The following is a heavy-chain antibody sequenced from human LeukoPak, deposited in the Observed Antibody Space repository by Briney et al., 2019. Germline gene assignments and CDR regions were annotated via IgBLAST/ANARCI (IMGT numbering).Heavy chain of an antibody. J-gene: IGHJ2*01. CDR2: IYYSGST. Sequence: PSETLSLTCTVSGGSISSGDYYWSWIRQPPGKGLEWIGYIYYSGSTYYNPSLKSRVTISVDTSKNQFSLKLSSVTAADTAVYYCARAVAYYYDSSGYFFDLWGRGTLVTVSS. V-gene: IGHV4-30-4*01. CDR1: GGSISSGDYY. D-gene: IGHD3-22*01. CDR3: ARAVAYYYDSSGYFFDL.